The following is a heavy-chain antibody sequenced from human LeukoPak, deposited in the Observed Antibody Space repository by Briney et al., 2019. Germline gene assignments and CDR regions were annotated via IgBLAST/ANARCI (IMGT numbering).Heavy chain of an antibody. CDR3: AKDRRLSAVGSFDN. CDR1: GYTVTDYY. V-gene: IGHV1-2*02. J-gene: IGHJ4*02. Sequence: ASVKVSCKASGYTVTDYYIHWVRQAPRQGLEWMGWINPTSGYTNYAPKFQGRVSVTMDTSISTAYMELTSLTPDDTAVYYCAKDRRLSAVGSFDNWGQGTLVTVSS. D-gene: IGHD6-13*01. CDR2: INPTSGYT.